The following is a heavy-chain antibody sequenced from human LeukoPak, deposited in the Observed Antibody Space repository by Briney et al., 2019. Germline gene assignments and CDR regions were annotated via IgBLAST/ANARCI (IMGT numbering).Heavy chain of an antibody. CDR2: ISDSGSST. V-gene: IGHV3-23*01. J-gene: IGHJ5*02. Sequence: GGSLRLSCAASGFTFSSYAMSWVRQAPGKGLEWVSTISDSGSSTYYADSLKGRFTISRDNSKNTLYLQMNSLRAGDTAVYYCAKTGLPGTLFGWFYPWGQGTLVTVSS. CDR3: AKTGLPGTLFGWFYP. D-gene: IGHD1/OR15-1a*01. CDR1: GFTFSSYA.